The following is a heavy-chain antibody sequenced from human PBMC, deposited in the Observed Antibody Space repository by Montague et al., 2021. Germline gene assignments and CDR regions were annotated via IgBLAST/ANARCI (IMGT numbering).Heavy chain of an antibody. CDR2: IYDSGTT. Sequence: SETLSLTSTVTGGSISEFYWSWIRQSPDKGLEWIGYIYDSGTTNYNPSLKSRVTISADTSMNQFSLNLRSVTAADTAVYFCARRLGIRAPFDYWGQGTLVTVSS. J-gene: IGHJ4*02. CDR3: ARRLGIRAPFDY. D-gene: IGHD7-27*01. V-gene: IGHV4-59*08. CDR1: GGSISEFY.